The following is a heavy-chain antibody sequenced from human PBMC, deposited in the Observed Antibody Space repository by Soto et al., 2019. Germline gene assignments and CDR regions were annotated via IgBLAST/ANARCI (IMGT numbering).Heavy chain of an antibody. CDR1: GFTFGDYA. V-gene: IGHV3-49*03. CDR2: IRSKAYGGTT. D-gene: IGHD2-15*01. J-gene: IGHJ6*02. CDR3: TRDSPLYCSGGSCREGSGMDV. Sequence: GGSLRLSCTASGFTFGDYAMSWFRQAPGKGLEWVGFIRSKAYGGTTEYAATVKGRFTISRDDSKSIAYLQMNSLKTEDTAVYYCTRDSPLYCSGGSCREGSGMDVWGQGTTVTVSS.